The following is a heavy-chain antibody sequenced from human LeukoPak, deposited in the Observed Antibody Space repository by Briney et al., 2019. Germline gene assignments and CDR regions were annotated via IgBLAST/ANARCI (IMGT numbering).Heavy chain of an antibody. CDR2: IYTSGST. V-gene: IGHV4-4*07. CDR3: ASHKVGATNSGDY. D-gene: IGHD1-26*01. Sequence: SETLSLTCTVSGGSISSYYWSWLRQPAGKGLEWIGRIYTSGSTNYNPSLKSRVTMSVDTSKNQFSLKLSPVTAADTAVYYCASHKVGATNSGDYWGQGTLVTVSS. J-gene: IGHJ4*02. CDR1: GGSISSYY.